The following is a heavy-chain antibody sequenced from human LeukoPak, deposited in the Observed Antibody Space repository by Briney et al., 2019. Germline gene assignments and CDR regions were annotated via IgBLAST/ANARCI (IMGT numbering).Heavy chain of an antibody. CDR3: ARATIWFGESRIAFDI. V-gene: IGHV4-39*07. Sequence: EPSETLSLTCTVSGGSISSSSYYWGWIRQPPGKGLEWIGSIYYSGSTYYNPSLKSRVTISVDTSKNQFSLKLSSVTAADTAVYYCARATIWFGESRIAFDIWGQGTMVTVSS. CDR2: IYYSGST. J-gene: IGHJ3*02. CDR1: GGSISSSSYY. D-gene: IGHD3-10*01.